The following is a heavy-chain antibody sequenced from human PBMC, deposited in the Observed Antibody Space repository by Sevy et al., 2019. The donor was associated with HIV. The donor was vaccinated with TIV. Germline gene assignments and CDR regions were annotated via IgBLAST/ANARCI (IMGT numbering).Heavy chain of an antibody. Sequence: SETLSLTCAVYHGSFSGYYWTWIRQPPGKGLEWIGEINHRGVTNYNPSLKSRVTISGDTSKKELSLRLRSVTAADTAVYYCARGLGGTNPDDIWGQGTMVTVSS. J-gene: IGHJ3*02. V-gene: IGHV4-34*01. CDR2: INHRGVT. CDR1: HGSFSGYY. D-gene: IGHD3-10*01. CDR3: ARGLGGTNPDDI.